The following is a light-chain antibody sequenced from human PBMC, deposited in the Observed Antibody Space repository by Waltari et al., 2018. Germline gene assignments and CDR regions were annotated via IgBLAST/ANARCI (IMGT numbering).Light chain of an antibody. Sequence: QSALTQPASVSGSPGQAITISCTGTSSDVGDYNYVSWYQQYPGKAPKLMIYDVTRRPSGVSSRFAGSKSGNTASRTISGLQAEDEAEYYCSSYTGSSTWVFGGGTKLTVL. CDR3: SSYTGSSTWV. J-gene: IGLJ3*02. CDR1: SSDVGDYNY. V-gene: IGLV2-14*03. CDR2: DVT.